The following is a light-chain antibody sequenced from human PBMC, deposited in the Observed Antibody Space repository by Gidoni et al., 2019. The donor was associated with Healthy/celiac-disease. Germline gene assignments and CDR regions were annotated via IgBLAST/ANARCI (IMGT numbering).Light chain of an antibody. CDR2: AAS. CDR1: QSIRSY. CDR3: QQSYSTPIT. V-gene: IGKV1-39*01. Sequence: DLQMTQSPSSLSASVGDSVTITCRASQSIRSYLNWYQQKPGKAPKLLIYAASSLQSGVPSRFSCSGSGTDFTLTISRLQPEDFATYYCQQSYSTPITFGQGTRLEIK. J-gene: IGKJ5*01.